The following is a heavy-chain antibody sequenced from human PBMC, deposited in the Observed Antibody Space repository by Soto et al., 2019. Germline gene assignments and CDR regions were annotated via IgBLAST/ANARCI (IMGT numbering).Heavy chain of an antibody. CDR2: IRSKANNYAT. D-gene: IGHD2-15*01. Sequence: GGSLSLSCAASGFTFSGSGVHWFRQASWKWLEWVCCIRSKANNYATAYAASVKGRFTIFRDNSKNTLYVQMNSLTAEDTATYYCAKCGASNTCIPTGFDPWGQGTLVTVSS. CDR3: AKCGASNTCIPTGFDP. CDR1: GFTFSGSG. V-gene: IGHV3-73*01. J-gene: IGHJ5*02.